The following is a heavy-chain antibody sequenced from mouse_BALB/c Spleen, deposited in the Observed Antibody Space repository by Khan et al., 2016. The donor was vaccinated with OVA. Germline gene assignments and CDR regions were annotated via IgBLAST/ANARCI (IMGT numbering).Heavy chain of an antibody. V-gene: IGHV1S136*01. J-gene: IGHJ3*01. CDR3: APVCNDYVSFAY. Sequence: EVQLQESGPELVKPGASVKMSCKATGYTFTSYVMHWVKQKPGLGLEWIGYIYPFNDDTKYNEKFIGKATLTSDKSSSTAYMELSSLTSEDSAVYYCAPVCNDYVSFAYWGQGTLVTVSA. CDR1: GYTFTSYV. D-gene: IGHD2-13*01. CDR2: IYPFNDDT.